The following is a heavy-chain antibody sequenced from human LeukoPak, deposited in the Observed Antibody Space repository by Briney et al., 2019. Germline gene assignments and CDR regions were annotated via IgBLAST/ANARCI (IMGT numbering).Heavy chain of an antibody. CDR3: ASTSGWYVPIDY. Sequence: GGSLRLSCAASGFTFRSYGMHWVRQAPGKGLEWVAVIWYDGSNKYYADSVKGRFTISRDNSKNTLYLQMNSLRAEDTAVYYCASTSGWYVPIDYWGQATMVTHCS. V-gene: IGHV3-33*01. J-gene: IGHJ4*02. CDR1: GFTFRSYG. D-gene: IGHD6-19*01. CDR2: IWYDGSNK.